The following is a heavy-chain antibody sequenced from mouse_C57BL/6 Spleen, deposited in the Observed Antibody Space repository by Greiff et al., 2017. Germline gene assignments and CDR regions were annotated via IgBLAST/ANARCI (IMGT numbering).Heavy chain of an antibody. J-gene: IGHJ3*01. CDR3: ASYSNYTWFAY. Sequence: QVQLQQSGAELVRPGTSVKMSCKASGYTFTNYWIGWAKQRPGHGLEWIGDIYPGGGYTNYNEKFKGKATLTADKSSSTAYMQFSSLTSEDSAIYYCASYSNYTWFAYWGQGTLVTVSA. D-gene: IGHD2-5*01. CDR2: IYPGGGYT. CDR1: GYTFTNYW. V-gene: IGHV1-63*01.